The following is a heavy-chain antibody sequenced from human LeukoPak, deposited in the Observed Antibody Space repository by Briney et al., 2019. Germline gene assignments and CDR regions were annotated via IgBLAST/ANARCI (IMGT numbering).Heavy chain of an antibody. CDR2: IIPIFGTA. V-gene: IGHV1-69*05. Sequence: GASVKVSSKASGGTFSSYAISWVRQAPGQGLEWMGGIIPIFGTANYAQKFQGRVTITTDESTSTDYMELSSLRSEDTAVYYCARVEAYCGGDCYSFGAFDIWGQGTMVTVSS. CDR1: GGTFSSYA. J-gene: IGHJ3*02. CDR3: ARVEAYCGGDCYSFGAFDI. D-gene: IGHD2-21*01.